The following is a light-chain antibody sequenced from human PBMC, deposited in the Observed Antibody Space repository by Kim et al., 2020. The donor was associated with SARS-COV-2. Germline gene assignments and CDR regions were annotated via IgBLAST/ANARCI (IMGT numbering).Light chain of an antibody. V-gene: IGKV1-33*01. CDR1: QDISNL. Sequence: SAAAGDIVTITCQASQDISNLLSLYQHKPAKAPKLLIYDASSLQTGVPSRFSGSGSGTDFTITISSLQAEDIATYYCQQYDSLPFTFCQGTKLEI. CDR2: DAS. J-gene: IGKJ2*01. CDR3: QQYDSLPFT.